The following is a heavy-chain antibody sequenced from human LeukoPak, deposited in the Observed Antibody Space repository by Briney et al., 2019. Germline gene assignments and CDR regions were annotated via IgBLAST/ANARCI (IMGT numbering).Heavy chain of an antibody. CDR3: AKGKYSSGGVPDY. CDR1: GFTFSTYA. Sequence: GGSLRLSCAASGFTFSTYAMSWVRQAPGKGLEWVSAISGSGDSTYYADSVKGRFTISRDNSKNTLYLQMNSLRAEDTAVYNCAKGKYSSGGVPDYWGQGTLVTVSS. CDR2: ISGSGDST. D-gene: IGHD6-19*01. V-gene: IGHV3-23*01. J-gene: IGHJ4*02.